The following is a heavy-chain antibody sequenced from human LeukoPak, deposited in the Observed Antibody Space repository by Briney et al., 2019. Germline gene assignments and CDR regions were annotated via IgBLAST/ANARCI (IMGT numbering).Heavy chain of an antibody. CDR3: ASHPSWDDVRLAY. Sequence: SETLSLTCAVSGGSISSSNWWSWVRQPPGKGLEWIGEIYHSGSTKYNPSLRSRATISVDKSKNQFSLNLSSVTAADTAVYYCASHPSWDDVRLAYWGQGTLVTVSS. CDR1: GGSISSSNW. CDR2: IYHSGST. V-gene: IGHV4-4*02. J-gene: IGHJ4*02. D-gene: IGHD1-1*01.